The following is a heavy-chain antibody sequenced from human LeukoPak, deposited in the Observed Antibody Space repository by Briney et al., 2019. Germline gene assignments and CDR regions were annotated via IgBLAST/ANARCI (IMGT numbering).Heavy chain of an antibody. CDR1: EFTFSSYW. CDR3: ATHSAWKFEY. D-gene: IGHD1-1*01. Sequence: GGSLRLSCAASEFTFSSYWMSWVRQAPGKGLEWVANIKQDGSEEYYVDSVKGRFTISRDNAKKSLYLQMNSLRAEDTAVYYCATHSAWKFEYWGQGTLVTVSS. CDR2: IKQDGSEE. J-gene: IGHJ4*02. V-gene: IGHV3-7*01.